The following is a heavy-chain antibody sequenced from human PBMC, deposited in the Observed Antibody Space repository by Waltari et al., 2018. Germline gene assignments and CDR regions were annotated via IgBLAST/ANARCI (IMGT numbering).Heavy chain of an antibody. J-gene: IGHJ4*02. CDR3: AGGFYEQLAVG. CDR1: GFTFSRYS. Sequence: VQLVESGGGLVKPGGSLRLSCAASGFTFSRYSMNWVRQAQGKGLEWVSSISSRSSYIYDADAVKGRCTISRDNAKNSLYLQMNSLRAEDTAVYYCAGGFYEQLAVGWGQGTLVTVSS. CDR2: ISSRSSYI. V-gene: IGHV3-21*01. D-gene: IGHD6-13*01.